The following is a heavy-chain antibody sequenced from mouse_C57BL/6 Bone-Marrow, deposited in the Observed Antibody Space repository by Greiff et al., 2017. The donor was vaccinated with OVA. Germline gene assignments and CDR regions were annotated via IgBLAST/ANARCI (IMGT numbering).Heavy chain of an antibody. CDR1: GFTFSSYA. CDR3: TRGGHYYGSRRYFDV. V-gene: IGHV5-9-1*02. CDR2: ISSGGDYT. D-gene: IGHD1-1*01. J-gene: IGHJ1*03. Sequence: DVLLVESGEGLVKPGGSLKLSCAASGFTFSSYAMSWVRQTPEKRLQWVAYISSGGDYTYYADTVKGRFTISRDNARNTLYLQMSSLKSEDTAMYYCTRGGHYYGSRRYFDVWGTGTTVTVSS.